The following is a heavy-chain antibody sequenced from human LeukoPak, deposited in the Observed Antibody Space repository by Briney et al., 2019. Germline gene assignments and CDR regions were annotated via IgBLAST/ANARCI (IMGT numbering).Heavy chain of an antibody. D-gene: IGHD5/OR15-5a*01. V-gene: IGHV4-30-2*01. CDR2: IYHSGST. J-gene: IGHJ4*02. CDR1: GGSISSGGYY. CDR3: ARAESTLFDY. Sequence: SETVSLTCTVSGGSISSGGYYWSWIRQPPGKGLEWIGYIYHSGSTYYNPSLKSRVTISVDRSKNQCSLKLSSVTAADTAVYYCARAESTLFDYWGQGTLVTVSS.